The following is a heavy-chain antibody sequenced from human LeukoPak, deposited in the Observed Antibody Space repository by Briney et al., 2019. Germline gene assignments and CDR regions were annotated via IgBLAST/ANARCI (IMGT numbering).Heavy chain of an antibody. CDR3: VLRYFDSYFDY. CDR1: GGAISSSNW. Sequence: PSETLSLTCAVSGGAISSSNWWSWVRQPPGKGLEWVGEIYHSGSTNYNPSLKSRVTISVDKSKNQFSLELSSVTAADTAVYYCVLRYFDSYFDYWGQGTLVTISS. J-gene: IGHJ4*02. D-gene: IGHD3-9*01. V-gene: IGHV4-4*02. CDR2: IYHSGST.